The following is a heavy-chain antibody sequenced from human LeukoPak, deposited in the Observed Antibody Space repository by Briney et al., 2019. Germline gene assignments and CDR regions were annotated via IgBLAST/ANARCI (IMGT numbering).Heavy chain of an antibody. CDR1: GYTFTSYG. CDR3: ARGRRAVAAGAMDY. CDR2: ISAYNGNT. D-gene: IGHD6-19*01. V-gene: IGHV1-18*01. Sequence: GASVKVSCKASGYTFTSYGISWVRQAPGQGPEWMGWISAYNGNTNYAQKLQGRVTMTTDTSTSTAYMELRSLRSDDTAVYYCARGRRAVAAGAMDYWGQGTLVTVSS. J-gene: IGHJ4*02.